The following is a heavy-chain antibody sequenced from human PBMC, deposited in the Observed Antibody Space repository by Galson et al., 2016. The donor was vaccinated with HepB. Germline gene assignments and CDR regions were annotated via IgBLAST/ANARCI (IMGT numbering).Heavy chain of an antibody. V-gene: IGHV3-23*01. J-gene: IGHJ4*02. CDR1: GFTFTNYD. CDR2: ISGIHVKT. Sequence: SLRLSCAASGFTFTNYDVSWVRQAPGRGLECVGCISGIHVKTYYTQTVKGRFTITRDTSPNTCYMQLNSLRAEDTAVYYCVGHTIGVFERWGQGTLVTVSS. D-gene: IGHD3-3*01. CDR3: VGHTIGVFER.